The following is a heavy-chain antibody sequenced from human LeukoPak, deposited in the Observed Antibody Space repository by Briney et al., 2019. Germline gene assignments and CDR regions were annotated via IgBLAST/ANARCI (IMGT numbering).Heavy chain of an antibody. CDR3: TRDQTPYY. CDR2: IRSEAYGGTP. J-gene: IGHJ4*02. V-gene: IGHV3-49*04. Sequence: GGSLRLSCTASGFTFGDYAMTWVRQAPGKGLEWVGFIRSEAYGGTPEYAASVKGRFTISRDDSKSIAYPQMNSLKTEDTAVYYCTRDQTPYYWGQGTLVTVSS. CDR1: GFTFGDYA.